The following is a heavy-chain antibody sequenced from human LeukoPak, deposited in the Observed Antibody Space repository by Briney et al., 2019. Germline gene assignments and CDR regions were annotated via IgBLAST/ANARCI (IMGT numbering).Heavy chain of an antibody. Sequence: GGSLRLSCAASGFTFVSYWMSWVRRAPGKGLEWVADIKKDGSERYYVDSVKGRFTISRDNARNSLYLQMNSLRAEDTAVYYCARAVLNYYYDRVAFDIWGQGTMVTVSS. D-gene: IGHD3-22*01. J-gene: IGHJ3*02. CDR1: GFTFVSYW. CDR2: IKKDGSER. V-gene: IGHV3-7*01. CDR3: ARAVLNYYYDRVAFDI.